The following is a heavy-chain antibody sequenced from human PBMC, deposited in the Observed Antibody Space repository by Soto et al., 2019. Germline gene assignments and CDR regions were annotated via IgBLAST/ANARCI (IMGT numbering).Heavy chain of an antibody. Sequence: ASVKVSCKASGYTFTGYYMHWVRQAPGQGLEWMGWINPNSGNTNYAQKFQGWVTMTRDTSISTAYMELSRLRSDDTAVYYCARIPVMTTVTTGWFDPWGQETLVTVPS. J-gene: IGHJ5*02. V-gene: IGHV1-2*04. CDR1: GYTFTGYY. D-gene: IGHD4-4*01. CDR3: ARIPVMTTVTTGWFDP. CDR2: INPNSGNT.